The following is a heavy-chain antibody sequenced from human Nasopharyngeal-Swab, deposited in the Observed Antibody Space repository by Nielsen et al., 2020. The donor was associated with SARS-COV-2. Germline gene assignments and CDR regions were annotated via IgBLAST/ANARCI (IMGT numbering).Heavy chain of an antibody. CDR3: AKGTGGYQLLYFDY. Sequence: GGSLRLSCAASGFAFSSYAMSWVRQAPGKGLEWVSAIGGSGGSTYYADSVKGRFTISRDKSKNTLYLQMNSLRAEDTAVYYCAKGTGGYQLLYFDYWGQGTLVTVSS. J-gene: IGHJ4*02. D-gene: IGHD2-2*01. CDR1: GFAFSSYA. V-gene: IGHV3-23*01. CDR2: IGGSGGST.